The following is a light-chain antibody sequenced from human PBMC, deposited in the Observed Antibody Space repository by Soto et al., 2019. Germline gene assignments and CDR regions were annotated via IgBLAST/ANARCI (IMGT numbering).Light chain of an antibody. J-gene: IGKJ4*01. V-gene: IGKV3-15*01. CDR2: ATS. CDR3: QQYNNWPLT. Sequence: EIVMTQSPDTLSVSPGERATLSCRASQSVSSDLAWYQRTPGQAPRLLIYATSTRATGIPARFSGSGSGTEFTLTISSLQSEDFAIYYCQQYNNWPLTFGGGTKVEIK. CDR1: QSVSSD.